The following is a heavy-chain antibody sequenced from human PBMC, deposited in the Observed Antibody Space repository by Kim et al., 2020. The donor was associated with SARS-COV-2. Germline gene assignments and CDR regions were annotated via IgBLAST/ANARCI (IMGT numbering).Heavy chain of an antibody. CDR3: AKGVGGNVDWLSH. CDR1: GFTFDDYG. CDR2: LRWDGGKT. Sequence: GGSLRLSCAASGFTFDDYGMQWVRQAPGKGLEWVALLRWDGGKTYYADSVKGRFTISRDNSKNSLYLQMNSLRAEDTALYYCAKGVGGNVDWLSHWGQGTLVTVSS. D-gene: IGHD3-9*01. V-gene: IGHV3-43D*04. J-gene: IGHJ4*02.